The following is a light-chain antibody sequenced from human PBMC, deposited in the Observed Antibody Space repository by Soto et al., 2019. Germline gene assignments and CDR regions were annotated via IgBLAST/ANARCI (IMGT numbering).Light chain of an antibody. V-gene: IGLV1-44*01. CDR1: GSNIGTNA. CDR3: AAWDDSLNGYV. CDR2: NNN. Sequence: QSVLTQRPSASGTPGQRVTFSCSGGGSNIGTNAVNWYQQLPGTAPKLLIYNNNQRPSGVPDRFSGSKSGTSASLAISGLQSEDEADYYCAAWDDSLNGYVFGTGTKVTVL. J-gene: IGLJ1*01.